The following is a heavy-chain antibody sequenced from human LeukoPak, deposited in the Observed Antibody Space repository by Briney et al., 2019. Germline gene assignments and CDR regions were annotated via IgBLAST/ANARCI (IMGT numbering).Heavy chain of an antibody. Sequence: GGSLRLSCAASGFTFSNYWMHWVRQAPGKGLVWVSRINSDGSNTRYADSVKGRFTISRDNAKNTLYLQMNSLRTEDTAVYYWPRESWGQQWHFEYWGQGTLVTVAS. CDR2: INSDGSNT. J-gene: IGHJ4*02. CDR3: PRESWGQQWHFEY. V-gene: IGHV3-74*01. CDR1: GFTFSNYW. D-gene: IGHD6-19*01.